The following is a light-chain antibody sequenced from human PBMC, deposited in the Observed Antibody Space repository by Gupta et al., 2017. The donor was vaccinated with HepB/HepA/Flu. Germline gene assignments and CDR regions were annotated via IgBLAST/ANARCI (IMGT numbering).Light chain of an antibody. J-gene: IGKJ5*01. CDR3: QQDGNSPPLT. CDR2: GAS. Sequence: EIVLTQSPGTLSLSPGERATLSCRASQTINSNFLAWYQQKPGQAPRLLMSGASRRDTGIADRFSGSGFGTKLSLTISRREQEDFAVYYCQQDGNSPPLTFGQGTQLDIK. CDR1: QTINSNF. V-gene: IGKV3-20*01.